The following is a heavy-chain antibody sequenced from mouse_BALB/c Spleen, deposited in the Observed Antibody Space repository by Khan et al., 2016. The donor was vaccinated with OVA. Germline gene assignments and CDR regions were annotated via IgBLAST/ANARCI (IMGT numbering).Heavy chain of an antibody. CDR3: TRGEGYYGNPDAMDY. D-gene: IGHD2-1*01. Sequence: VQLKQSGGGFVKPGGSLKLSCAASGFTFSSYTMSWVRQTPEKRLEWVATISSDGSYPYYPDSVKGRFPISRDNAKNTLYLQMTSLKSEDTAMYYCTRGEGYYGNPDAMDYWGQGTSGTVSS. CDR1: GFTFSSYT. V-gene: IGHV5-6-4*01. CDR2: ISSDGSYP. J-gene: IGHJ4*01.